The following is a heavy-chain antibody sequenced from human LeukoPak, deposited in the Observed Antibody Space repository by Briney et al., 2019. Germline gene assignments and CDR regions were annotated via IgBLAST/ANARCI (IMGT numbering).Heavy chain of an antibody. Sequence: SETLSLTCAVYGGSFCGYYWSWIRQPPGKGLEWIGEINHSGSTNYNPSLKSRVTISVDTSKNQFSLKLSSVTAADTAVYYCARVGSGWYGTWGQGTLVTVSS. J-gene: IGHJ4*02. CDR3: ARVGSGWYGT. V-gene: IGHV4-34*01. D-gene: IGHD6-19*01. CDR1: GGSFCGYY. CDR2: INHSGST.